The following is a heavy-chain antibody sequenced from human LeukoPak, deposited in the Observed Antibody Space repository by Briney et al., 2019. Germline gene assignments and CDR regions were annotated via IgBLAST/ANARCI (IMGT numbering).Heavy chain of an antibody. CDR3: ARDRAVVADPFDY. CDR2: ISDSGGST. CDR1: GFTFSSYA. Sequence: GGSLRLSCAASGFTFSSYAMSWVRQAPGKGLEWVSSISDSGGSTYYADSVKGRFTISRDNSKNTLFLQMNSLRAEDMAVYYCARDRAVVADPFDYWSQGTLVTVSS. V-gene: IGHV3-23*01. J-gene: IGHJ4*02. D-gene: IGHD2-15*01.